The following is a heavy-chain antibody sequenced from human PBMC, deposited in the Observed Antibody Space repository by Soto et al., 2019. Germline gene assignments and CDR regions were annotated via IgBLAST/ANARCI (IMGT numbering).Heavy chain of an antibody. J-gene: IGHJ4*02. D-gene: IGHD6-13*01. CDR3: ASSYGTSWYGDY. Sequence: SVKVSCKASSGTFNNYALTWVRQAPGQGLEWMGGIIPVSATTNYAPKFQGRLTITADEATNTAYMELSSLITDDTAVYYCASSYGTSWYGDYWGQGTLVTVSS. CDR1: SGTFNNYA. V-gene: IGHV1-69*13. CDR2: IIPVSATT.